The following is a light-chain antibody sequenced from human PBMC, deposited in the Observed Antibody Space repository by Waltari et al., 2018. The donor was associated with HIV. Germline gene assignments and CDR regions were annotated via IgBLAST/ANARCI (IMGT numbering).Light chain of an antibody. CDR2: GAS. CDR3: QQYYTYPWT. CDR1: QGVSSY. V-gene: IGKV1-8*01. Sequence: AIRMTQSPSSFSASTGDRVTISCRASQGVSSYLAWYQQKPGKAPKLLIYGASTLQSGVPSRFSGSGSGTNFPLTISCLQSEDFATYFCQQYYTYPWTFGQGTKVEIK. J-gene: IGKJ1*01.